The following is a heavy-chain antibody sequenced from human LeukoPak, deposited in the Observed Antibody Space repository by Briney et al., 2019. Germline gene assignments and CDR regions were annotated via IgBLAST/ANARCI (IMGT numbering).Heavy chain of an antibody. CDR2: INPNSGGT. J-gene: IGHJ3*02. V-gene: IGHV1-2*02. CDR1: GYTFTGYY. D-gene: IGHD2-2*02. CDR3: AAIKILDAFDI. Sequence: ASVKVSCKASGYTFTGYYMHWVRQAPGQGLEWMGWINPNSGGTNYAQKFQGRVTMTRDTSISTAYMELSSLRSEDTAVYYCAAIKILDAFDIWGQGTMVTVSS.